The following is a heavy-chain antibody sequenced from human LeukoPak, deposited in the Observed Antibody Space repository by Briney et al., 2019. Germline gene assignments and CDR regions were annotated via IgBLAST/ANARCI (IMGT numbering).Heavy chain of an antibody. Sequence: GGSLRLSCAASGFTFSSYGMHWVRQAPGKGLDWVAVISNDGSKKYYADSVKGRFTFSRDNSKNTLSLQVSSLRTEDTAVYYCAKDRYSYAFEYSDSWGQGTLVTVSS. V-gene: IGHV3-30*18. J-gene: IGHJ4*02. D-gene: IGHD5-18*01. CDR3: AKDRYSYAFEYSDS. CDR1: GFTFSSYG. CDR2: ISNDGSKK.